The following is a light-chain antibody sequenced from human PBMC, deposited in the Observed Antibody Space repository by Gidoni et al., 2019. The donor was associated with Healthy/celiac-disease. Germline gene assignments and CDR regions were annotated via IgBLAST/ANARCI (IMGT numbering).Light chain of an antibody. J-gene: IGKJ2*01. Sequence: EIVMTHSPATLSVSPGERATLSCRASQSVSSNLAWYQQKPGQAPRLLIYGASTRATGLPARFSGSGSGPEFTLTISSLQSEDFAVYYCQQYNNWPPMYTFGQGTKLEI. CDR2: GAS. CDR1: QSVSSN. CDR3: QQYNNWPPMYT. V-gene: IGKV3-15*01.